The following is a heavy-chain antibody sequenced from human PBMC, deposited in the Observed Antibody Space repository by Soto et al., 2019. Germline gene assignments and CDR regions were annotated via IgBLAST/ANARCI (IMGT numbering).Heavy chain of an antibody. CDR3: ARRRGMGSSRWVVGNWFDP. CDR2: IYYSGST. J-gene: IGHJ5*02. CDR1: GGSISSGDYY. V-gene: IGHV4-30-4*01. D-gene: IGHD6-6*01. Sequence: QVQLQESGPGLVKPSQTLSLTCTVSGGSISSGDYYWSWIRQPPGKGLEWIGYIYYSGSTYYNPSLKSRVTTSVATCKNQLSLKLSSVTAADTAVYYCARRRGMGSSRWVVGNWFDPWGQGTLVTVSS.